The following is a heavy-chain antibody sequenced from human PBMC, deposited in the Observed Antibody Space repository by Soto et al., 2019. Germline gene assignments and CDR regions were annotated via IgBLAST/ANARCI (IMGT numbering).Heavy chain of an antibody. Sequence: SETLSLTCSVSGDSISSNNWWSWVRQAPGKGLEWIGEVHQSGITNYNPSLKSRVTMSVDTSKNQFSLNLRSVTAADTAIYYCARDGSGSPGAADHWGQGTLVTVS. CDR2: VHQSGIT. CDR3: ARDGSGSPGAADH. J-gene: IGHJ4*02. D-gene: IGHD1-26*01. CDR1: GDSISSNNW. V-gene: IGHV4-4*02.